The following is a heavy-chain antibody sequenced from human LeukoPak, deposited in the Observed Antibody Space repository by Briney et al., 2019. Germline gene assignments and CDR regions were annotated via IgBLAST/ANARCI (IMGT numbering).Heavy chain of an antibody. Sequence: ASVKVSCKASGYTFTNYAMNWMRQAPGQGLEWMGWINTNNGNPTYAQGFTGRFVFSLDTSVSTAYLQISSLEAEDTAMYYCASSVVRPTFDSWGQGTPVTVS. CDR1: GYTFTNYA. CDR2: INTNNGNP. CDR3: ASSVVRPTFDS. V-gene: IGHV7-4-1*02. J-gene: IGHJ4*02. D-gene: IGHD4-23*01.